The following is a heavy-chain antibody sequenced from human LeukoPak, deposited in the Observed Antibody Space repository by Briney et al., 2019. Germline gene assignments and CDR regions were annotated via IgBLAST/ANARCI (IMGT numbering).Heavy chain of an antibody. CDR2: INSDGSIS. Sequence: GGSLRLSCAASGFTFSSYWMHWVRQAPGKGLVWVSRINSDGSISTYADSVKGRFTISRDNAKNSLYLQMNSLRDEDTAVYYCASRGYFDYWGQGTLVTVSS. V-gene: IGHV3-74*01. CDR3: ASRGYFDY. CDR1: GFTFSSYW. J-gene: IGHJ4*02.